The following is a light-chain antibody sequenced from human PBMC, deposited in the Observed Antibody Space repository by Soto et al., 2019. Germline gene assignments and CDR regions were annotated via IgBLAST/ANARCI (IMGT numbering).Light chain of an antibody. CDR1: QTISSW. CDR3: QHYNSYSEA. Sequence: DIQMTQSPSTLSGSVGDRVTITCRASQTISSWLAWYQQKPGKAPKLLIYKASTLKSGVPSRFSGSGSGTEFTLTIRSLQPDDFATYYCQHYNSYSEAFGQGTKVELQ. J-gene: IGKJ1*01. V-gene: IGKV1-5*03. CDR2: KAS.